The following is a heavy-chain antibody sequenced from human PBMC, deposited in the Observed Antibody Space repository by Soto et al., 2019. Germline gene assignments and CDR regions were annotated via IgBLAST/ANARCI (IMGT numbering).Heavy chain of an antibody. V-gene: IGHV3-11*01. Sequence: QLVESGGGLVKPGGSLRLSCEASGFIFSDFYMALIRQAPGKGLEWVSYISSDGDSTYADSVKGRFTISRDNAKNSLYLQMNSLRVEDTAVYYCVRDRDRRWFDPWGQGTLVTVSS. D-gene: IGHD3-10*01. J-gene: IGHJ5*02. CDR2: ISSDGDST. CDR3: VRDRDRRWFDP. CDR1: GFIFSDFY.